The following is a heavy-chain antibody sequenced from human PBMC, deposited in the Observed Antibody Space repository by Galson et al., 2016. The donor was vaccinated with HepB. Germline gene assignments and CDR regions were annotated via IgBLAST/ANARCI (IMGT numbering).Heavy chain of an antibody. CDR1: GFTLTNYG. CDR2: IRSTTSTI. J-gene: IGHJ3*02. D-gene: IGHD2-8*02. CDR3: ARDLVRSAFDM. V-gene: IGHV3-48*02. Sequence: SLRLSCAASGFTLTNYGTNWVRQAPGKGLEWVSYIRSTTSTIYYANSVKGRFTISSDDADNSLYLQMNSLRDEDTAVYYCARDLVRSAFDMWGQGTMVTVSS.